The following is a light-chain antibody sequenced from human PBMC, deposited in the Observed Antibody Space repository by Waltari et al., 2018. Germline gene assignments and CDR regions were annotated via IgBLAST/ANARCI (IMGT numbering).Light chain of an antibody. CDR2: EAT. CDR3: CSYTGSSTSYG. J-gene: IGLJ1*01. CDR1: STDLASYNL. Sequence: QSALSQPASVSGSPGPSPTITCTGASTDLASYNLVAWYQHHPNRAPKLIIYEATKRPSGISHRFSGAKSGATASLRISGLQADDEADYYCCSYTGSSTSYGCGGGTKVTVL. V-gene: IGLV2-23*01.